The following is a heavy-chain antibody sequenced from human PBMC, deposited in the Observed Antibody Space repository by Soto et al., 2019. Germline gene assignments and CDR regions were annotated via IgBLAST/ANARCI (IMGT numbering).Heavy chain of an antibody. Sequence: GESLKISCRGSGYSFTSYWISWVRQMPGKGLEWMGRIDPSDSYTNYSPSFQGHVTISADKSISTAYLQWSSLKASDTAMYYCARLGGYSYRTIFGFGMDVWGQGTTVTVSS. D-gene: IGHD5-18*01. J-gene: IGHJ6*02. V-gene: IGHV5-10-1*01. CDR2: IDPSDSYT. CDR1: GYSFTSYW. CDR3: ARLGGYSYRTIFGFGMDV.